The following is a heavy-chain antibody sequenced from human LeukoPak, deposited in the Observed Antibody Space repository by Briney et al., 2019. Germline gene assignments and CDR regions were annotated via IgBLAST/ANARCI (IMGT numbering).Heavy chain of an antibody. CDR3: ARGIAVAGTLFDC. J-gene: IGHJ5*01. CDR1: GFTFSSYA. V-gene: IGHV3-30*04. CDR2: ISYDGSNK. Sequence: PGGSLRLSCAASGFTFSSYAMHWVRQAPGKGLEWVAVISYDGSNKYYADSVKGRFTISRDNSKNTLYLQMNSLRAEDTAVYYCARGIAVAGTLFDCWGQGTLVTVSS. D-gene: IGHD6-19*01.